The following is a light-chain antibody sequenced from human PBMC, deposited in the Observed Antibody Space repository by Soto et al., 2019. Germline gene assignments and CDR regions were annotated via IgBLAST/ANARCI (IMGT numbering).Light chain of an antibody. V-gene: IGLV2-23*01. CDR3: CSYTGGGTCE. Sequence: QSVLTQPASVSGSPGQSITISCTGTSSDVGSYNLVSWYQQRPGKAPKLIIYDDSNRPSGVSDRFSGSKSGKTASLTISGLQDEDEADYYCCSYTGGGTCEFGGGTKVTVL. CDR2: DDS. CDR1: SSDVGSYNL. J-gene: IGLJ2*01.